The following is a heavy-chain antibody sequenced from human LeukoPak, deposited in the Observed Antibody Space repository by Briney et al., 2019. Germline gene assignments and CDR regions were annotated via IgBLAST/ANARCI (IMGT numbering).Heavy chain of an antibody. Sequence: PGGSLRLSCAASGFTVSSNYMSWVRQAPGKGLEWVSYISSSGSIIYYEDSVKGRFTISRDNAKNSLSLQMNSLRAEDTAVYYCARDPIYYGSGSYSVWGQGTLVTVSS. CDR1: GFTVSSNY. V-gene: IGHV3-11*04. CDR2: ISSSGSII. CDR3: ARDPIYYGSGSYSV. J-gene: IGHJ4*02. D-gene: IGHD3-10*01.